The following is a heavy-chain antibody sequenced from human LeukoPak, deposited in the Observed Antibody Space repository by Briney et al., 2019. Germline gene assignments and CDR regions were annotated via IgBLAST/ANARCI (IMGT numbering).Heavy chain of an antibody. CDR1: GYTFTSYG. J-gene: IGHJ4*02. CDR2: ISVYNGNT. Sequence: GASVKVSCKASGYTFTSYGISWVRQAPGQGLEWMGWISVYNGNTNYAQKLQGRVTMTTDTSTSTAYMELRSLRSDDTAVYYCARDWGSRGSPGYFDFWGQGTLVTVSS. V-gene: IGHV1-18*01. D-gene: IGHD2-15*01. CDR3: ARDWGSRGSPGYFDF.